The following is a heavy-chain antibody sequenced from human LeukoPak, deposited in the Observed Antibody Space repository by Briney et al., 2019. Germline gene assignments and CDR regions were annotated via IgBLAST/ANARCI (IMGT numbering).Heavy chain of an antibody. D-gene: IGHD2/OR15-2a*01. CDR3: ARISTTSRNFQH. J-gene: IGHJ1*01. CDR2: MNPNSGNT. Sequence: GASVKVSCKASGYTFTDYDINWVRQATGQGLEWMGWMNPNSGNTGYAQKFQGRVTMTRNTSISTAYMELSSLRSEDTAVYYCARISTTSRNFQHWGQGTLVTVSS. CDR1: GYTFTDYD. V-gene: IGHV1-8*01.